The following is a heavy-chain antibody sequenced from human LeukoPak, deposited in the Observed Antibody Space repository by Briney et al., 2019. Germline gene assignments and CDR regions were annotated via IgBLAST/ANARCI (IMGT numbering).Heavy chain of an antibody. CDR2: INHSGST. V-gene: IGHV4-34*01. CDR1: GGSFSGDY. J-gene: IGHJ4*02. D-gene: IGHD3-22*01. CDR3: ARQYDSSGYYYYYFDY. Sequence: SETLSLTCAVYGGSFSGDYWSWIRQPPGKGLEWIGEINHSGSTNYNPSLKRRVIISVDTSKNHFSLKLSSVTAADTAVYYCARQYDSSGYYYYYFDYWGQGTLVTVSS.